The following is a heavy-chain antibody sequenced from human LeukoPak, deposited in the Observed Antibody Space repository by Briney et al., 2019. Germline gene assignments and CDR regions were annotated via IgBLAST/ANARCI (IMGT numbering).Heavy chain of an antibody. CDR3: ARDYFDSSGFYYVYFDF. V-gene: IGHV3-7*01. J-gene: IGHJ4*02. CDR1: GFTYGNYW. Sequence: PGGSLRLSCAASGFTYGNYWMTWVRQTPGKGLEWMANIKHDGSEKYYVDSVKGRFTISRDNAKNSLYLQMNSLGAEDTAVYYCARDYFDSSGFYYVYFDFWGQGTLVTVSS. CDR2: IKHDGSEK. D-gene: IGHD3-22*01.